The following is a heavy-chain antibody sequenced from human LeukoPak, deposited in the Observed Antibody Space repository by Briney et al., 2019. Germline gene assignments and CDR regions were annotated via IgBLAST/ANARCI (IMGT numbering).Heavy chain of an antibody. Sequence: SETLSLTCAVYGGSFSGYYWSWIRQPPGKGLEWIGYIYYSGSTNYNPSLKSRVTISVDTPTKQFSLKLSSVTAPHTAAYYCAGSDYYGSGNYWGQGTLVTVSS. CDR2: IYYSGST. V-gene: IGHV4-59*01. CDR1: GGSFSGYY. CDR3: AGSDYYGSGNY. J-gene: IGHJ4*02. D-gene: IGHD3-10*01.